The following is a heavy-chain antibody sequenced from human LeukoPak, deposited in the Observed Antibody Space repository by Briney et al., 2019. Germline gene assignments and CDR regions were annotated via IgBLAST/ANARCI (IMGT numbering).Heavy chain of an antibody. Sequence: GGSLRLSCAASGFTFSSYWMSWVRQAPGKGLEWVANIKQDGSEKYYVDSVKGRFTISRDNAKNSLYLQMNSLRAEDTAVYYCARFKTGNYDILTGYYMPSAFDIWGQGTMVTVSS. D-gene: IGHD3-9*01. CDR3: ARFKTGNYDILTGYYMPSAFDI. V-gene: IGHV3-7*01. CDR1: GFTFSSYW. J-gene: IGHJ3*02. CDR2: IKQDGSEK.